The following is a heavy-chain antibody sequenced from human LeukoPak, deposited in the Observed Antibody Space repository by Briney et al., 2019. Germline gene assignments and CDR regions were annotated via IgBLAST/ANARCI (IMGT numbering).Heavy chain of an antibody. V-gene: IGHV3-30*04. D-gene: IGHD6-13*01. Sequence: GRSLRFSCAASGFTFSDYTMQWVRQAPGKGLEWVALLPPDGSYQYYADSLKGRFTISRDNFKNALYLQMNSLRLEDTAVYYCARGLHDRSWYGAHWGQGTLLNVSS. CDR1: GFTFSDYT. J-gene: IGHJ4*02. CDR3: ARGLHDRSWYGAH. CDR2: LPPDGSYQ.